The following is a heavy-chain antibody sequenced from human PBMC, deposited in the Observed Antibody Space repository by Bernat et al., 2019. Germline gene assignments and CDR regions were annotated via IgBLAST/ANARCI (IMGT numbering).Heavy chain of an antibody. Sequence: EVQLVESGGGLVQPGGSLRLSCAASGFTFRSYGMSWVRQTPGRGLVWVSAIRGTVSRTYYADSVTSRFTISRDNSKNTLFLQMNSLRAEDTAVYYCAKNSPVLTIWGQGTMVTVSS. CDR1: GFTFRSYG. D-gene: IGHD2-8*01. CDR3: AKNSPVLTI. V-gene: IGHV3-23*04. CDR2: IRGTVSRT. J-gene: IGHJ3*02.